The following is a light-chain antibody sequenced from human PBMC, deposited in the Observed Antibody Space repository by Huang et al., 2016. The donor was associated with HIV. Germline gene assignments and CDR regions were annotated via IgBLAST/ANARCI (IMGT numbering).Light chain of an antibody. CDR2: AAS. Sequence: ETVMTQSPVTLSVSPGDSASLSCRSSQIVSSHLAWYQQKPGQAPRLLSYAASTRATGGPARFSGSGAGTEFTLTISTLQSEDSAVYYCQQYNDFRSTFGPGTRVEIK. CDR1: QIVSSH. J-gene: IGKJ3*01. CDR3: QQYNDFRST. V-gene: IGKV3-15*01.